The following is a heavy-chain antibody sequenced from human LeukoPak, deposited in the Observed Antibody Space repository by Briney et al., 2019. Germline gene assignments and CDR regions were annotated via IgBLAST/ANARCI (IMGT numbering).Heavy chain of an antibody. D-gene: IGHD3-22*01. Sequence: GGSLRLSCAASGFTFSSYGMHWVRQAPGKELEWVAVISYDGSNKYYADSVKGRFTISRDNSKNTLYLQMNSLRAEDTAVYYCAKDLGDYYDSSGPFDYWGQGTLVTVSS. V-gene: IGHV3-30*18. J-gene: IGHJ4*02. CDR2: ISYDGSNK. CDR1: GFTFSSYG. CDR3: AKDLGDYYDSSGPFDY.